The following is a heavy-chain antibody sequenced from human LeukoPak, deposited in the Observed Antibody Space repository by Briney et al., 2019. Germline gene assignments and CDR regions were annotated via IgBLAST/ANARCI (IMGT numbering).Heavy chain of an antibody. Sequence: GGSLRLSCAASGFTVTNARMSWVRQAPGKGLEWVSTITATTSSTSYADSVKGRFTISRDNSKRTLYLQMNSLRAEDTAMYYCAKDPNGDYVGAFDFWGQGTLVTVSS. V-gene: IGHV3-23*01. CDR2: ITATTSST. CDR3: AKDPNGDYVGAFDF. J-gene: IGHJ3*01. CDR1: GFTVTNAR. D-gene: IGHD4-23*01.